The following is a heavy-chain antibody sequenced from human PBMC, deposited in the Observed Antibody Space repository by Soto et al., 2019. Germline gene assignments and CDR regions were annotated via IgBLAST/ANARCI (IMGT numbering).Heavy chain of an antibody. CDR2: IYHNGST. Sequence: QVQLRESGPGLVKPSETLSLTCTFSGGSINNYYWNWIRQPPGKGLEWIGSIYHNGSTYYNPSLKIRVTISGDMSKNQFSLRLRSVPAADTAVYYCAGGIAVADFDYWGQGTLVTVSS. D-gene: IGHD6-19*01. V-gene: IGHV4-59*08. CDR3: AGGIAVADFDY. CDR1: GGSINNYY. J-gene: IGHJ4*02.